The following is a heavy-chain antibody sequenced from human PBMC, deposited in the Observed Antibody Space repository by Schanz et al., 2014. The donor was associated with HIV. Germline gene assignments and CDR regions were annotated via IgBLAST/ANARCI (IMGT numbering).Heavy chain of an antibody. CDR2: MNPNSGNT. CDR3: ARGRETVTTYFDF. Sequence: QVPLVQSGAEVKKPGSSVKVSCKASGYTFTSYDINWVRQATGQGLEWMGWMNPNSGNTGFAQKFQGRVTMTRNTSTSTAYMELSSLRSEDTAVYYCARGRETVTTYFDFWGQGTLVTVSS. J-gene: IGHJ4*02. V-gene: IGHV1-8*01. D-gene: IGHD4-17*01. CDR1: GYTFTSYD.